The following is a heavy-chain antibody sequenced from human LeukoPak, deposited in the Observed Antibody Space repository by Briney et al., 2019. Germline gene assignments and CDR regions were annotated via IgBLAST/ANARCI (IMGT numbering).Heavy chain of an antibody. J-gene: IGHJ4*02. Sequence: GGSLRLSCAASGFTVSDNYMTWVRQAPGKGLEWVSVIYSGGSTDYADSVKGRLTISRDNSKNTLYLQMNSLRAEDTAVYYCASGARYCSGGSCYPFDYWGQGTLVTVSS. V-gene: IGHV3-66*01. CDR1: GFTVSDNY. CDR2: IYSGGST. CDR3: ASGARYCSGGSCYPFDY. D-gene: IGHD2-15*01.